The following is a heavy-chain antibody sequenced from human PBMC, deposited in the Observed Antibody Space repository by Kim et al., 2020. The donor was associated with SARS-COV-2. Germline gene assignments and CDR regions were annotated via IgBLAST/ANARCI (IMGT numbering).Heavy chain of an antibody. V-gene: IGHV4-31*03. CDR3: ARSGGRYFDWLLPWYYYYGMDV. CDR2: IYYSGST. J-gene: IGHJ6*02. D-gene: IGHD3-9*01. CDR1: GGSISSGCYY. Sequence: SETLSLTCTVSGGSISSGCYYWSWIRQHPGKGLEWIGYIYYSGSTYYNPSLKSRVTISVDTSKNQFSLKLSSVTAADTAVYYCARSGGRYFDWLLPWYYYYGMDVWGQGTTVTVSS.